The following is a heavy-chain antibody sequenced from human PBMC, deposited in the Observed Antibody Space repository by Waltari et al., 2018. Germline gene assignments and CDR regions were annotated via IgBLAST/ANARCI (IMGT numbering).Heavy chain of an antibody. CDR3: ARLGSFDFWSGYSHYYYYGMDV. J-gene: IGHJ6*02. D-gene: IGHD3-3*01. CDR2: ISAYNGNT. V-gene: IGHV1-18*01. CDR1: GYTFTSYG. Sequence: LVQSGAEVKKPGASVKVSCKASGYTFTSYGISWVRQAPGQGLEWMGWISAYNGNTIYAQKFQGRVTVTTDTFMSTAYMELRSLRSDDTAVYYCARLGSFDFWSGYSHYYYYGMDVWGQGTTVTVSS.